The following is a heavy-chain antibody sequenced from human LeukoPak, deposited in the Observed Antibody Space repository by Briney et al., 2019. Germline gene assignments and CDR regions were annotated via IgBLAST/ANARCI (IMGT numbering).Heavy chain of an antibody. D-gene: IGHD5-18*01. Sequence: GVLRLSCVASGFTFSSYALSWVRQAPGKGLDCVSVISGSDGYTYYADSVKGRFTISRDNSKNTLYLQMNSLRAEDTAIYYCAKQDTSMDYFDYWGRGTLVSVSS. CDR2: ISGSDGYT. J-gene: IGHJ4*02. CDR1: GFTFSSYA. V-gene: IGHV3-23*01. CDR3: AKQDTSMDYFDY.